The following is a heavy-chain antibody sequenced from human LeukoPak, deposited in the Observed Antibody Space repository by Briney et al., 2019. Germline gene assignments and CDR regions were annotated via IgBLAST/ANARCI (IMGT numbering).Heavy chain of an antibody. CDR2: LNPKTGGT. CDR3: VRGADSSSSA. CDR1: GYTFTGYI. D-gene: IGHD6-6*01. J-gene: IGHJ4*02. V-gene: IGHV1-2*02. Sequence: ASVKVSCKASGYTFTGYIMHWVRQAPGQGLEWMGWLNPKTGGTNYAQKFQGRVTMTRDASITTAYMKLTSLRTDDTAVYYCVRGADSSSSAWSQGTLVTVSS.